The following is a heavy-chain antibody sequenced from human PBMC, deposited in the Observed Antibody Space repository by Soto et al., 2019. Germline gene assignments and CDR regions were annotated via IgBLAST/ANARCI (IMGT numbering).Heavy chain of an antibody. CDR1: GGSISTVDYW. V-gene: IGHV4-30-4*01. D-gene: IGHD7-27*01. CDR3: ARGPSGDKVDS. J-gene: IGHJ4*02. CDR2: IYDGGRT. Sequence: SETLSLTCTVSGGSISTVDYWWSWIRQSPDMGLEWIGHIYDGGRTYNNPSLESRVTISVDTSKSQLSLTLSSVSAADTAVYYCARGPSGDKVDSWGQGTLVTVSS.